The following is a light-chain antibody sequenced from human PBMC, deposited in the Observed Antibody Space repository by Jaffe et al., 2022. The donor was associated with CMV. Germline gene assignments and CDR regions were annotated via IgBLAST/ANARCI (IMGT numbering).Light chain of an antibody. CDR2: NVS. V-gene: IGKV2-30*02. J-gene: IGKJ5*01. Sequence: DVVMTQSPLSLPVTLGQPASISCRSSQSLVHSDGDTYLNWFHQRPGQSPRRLIYNVSKRDSGVPDRFSGSGSGTDFTLKISRVEAEDVGIYYCMQGTHWPPITFGQGTRLEIK. CDR1: QSLVHSDGDTY. CDR3: MQGTHWPPIT.